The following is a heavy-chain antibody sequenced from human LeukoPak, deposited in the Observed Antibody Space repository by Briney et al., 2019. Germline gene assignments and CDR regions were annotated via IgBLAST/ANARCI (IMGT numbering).Heavy chain of an antibody. CDR1: GFTFGAHS. V-gene: IGHV3-49*04. Sequence: GGSLRLSCTGSGFTFGAHSMAWVRQAPGRGPGWVGFIRGKAYGGATGYTASVKGRFTISRDDSKSIVYLQMNSLRTEDTAVYYCTRGSQYRYYFDYWGQGTLVTVSS. J-gene: IGHJ4*02. D-gene: IGHD1-26*01. CDR2: IRGKAYGGAT. CDR3: TRGSQYRYYFDY.